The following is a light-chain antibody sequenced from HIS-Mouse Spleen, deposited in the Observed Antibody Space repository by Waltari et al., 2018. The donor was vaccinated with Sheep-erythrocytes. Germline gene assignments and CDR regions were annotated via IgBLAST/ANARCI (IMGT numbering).Light chain of an antibody. V-gene: IGKV1-39*01. Sequence: DIQMTQSPPSLYASVGDRVTITCRASQSISSYLNWYQQKPGKAPKLLSYAASSFQSGVPPRFSGSGSGTDFTLTISSLQPEDFATYYCQQSYSTPRTFGQGTKLEIK. CDR1: QSISSY. J-gene: IGKJ2*01. CDR2: AAS. CDR3: QQSYSTPRT.